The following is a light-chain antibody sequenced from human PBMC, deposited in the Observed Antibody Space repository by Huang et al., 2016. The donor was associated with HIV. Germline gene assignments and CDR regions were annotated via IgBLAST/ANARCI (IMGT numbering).Light chain of an antibody. J-gene: IGKJ1*01. V-gene: IGKV1-39*01. Sequence: DIQMTQSPSSLSASVGDRVTITCRASQSITNYLNWYQQKPGTAPKVLIDAASSLQSGVPSRFSGSGSGTDFTLTISCLQPEDFATYYCQQTYNTPRTFGQGTKVEIK. CDR3: QQTYNTPRT. CDR1: QSITNY. CDR2: AAS.